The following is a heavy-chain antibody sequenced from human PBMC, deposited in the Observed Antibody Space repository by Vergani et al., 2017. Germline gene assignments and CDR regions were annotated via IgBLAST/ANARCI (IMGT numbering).Heavy chain of an antibody. V-gene: IGHV3-48*01. CDR1: GFTFSSYS. CDR2: ISSSSSTI. J-gene: IGHJ4*02. Sequence: EVHLVESGGGLVQPGGSLRLSCAASGFTFSSYSMNWVRQAPGKGLEWVSYISSSSSTIYYADSVKGRFTISRDNAKNSLYLQMNSLRVADTAVYYCARGHPVGSYWGQGTLVTVSS. CDR3: ARGHPVGSY. D-gene: IGHD1-26*01.